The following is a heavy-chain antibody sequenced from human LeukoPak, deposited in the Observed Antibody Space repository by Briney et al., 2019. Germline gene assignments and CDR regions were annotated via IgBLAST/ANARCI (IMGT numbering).Heavy chain of an antibody. J-gene: IGHJ4*02. V-gene: IGHV3-30*02. Sequence: PGGSLRLPCAASGFTFSSYGMHWVRQAPGKGLEWVAFIRYDGSNKYYADSVKGRFTISRDNSKNTLYLQMNSLRAEDTAVYYCAKGNSSSWYSYYFDYWGQGTLVTVSS. D-gene: IGHD6-13*01. CDR1: GFTFSSYG. CDR3: AKGNSSSWYSYYFDY. CDR2: IRYDGSNK.